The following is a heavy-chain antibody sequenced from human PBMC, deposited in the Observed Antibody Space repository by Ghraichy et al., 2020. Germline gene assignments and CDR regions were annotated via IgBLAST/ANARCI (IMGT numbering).Heavy chain of an antibody. CDR2: ISSSSHFI. D-gene: IGHD3-16*01. Sequence: GGSLRLSCAASRFTFSSYSMNWVRQAPGMGLEWVSSISSSSHFIYYADSVRGRFTISRDNAKNSLYLQMNSLRAEDTAVYYCARVWGSSGPDYSGQGTLVTVSS. V-gene: IGHV3-21*01. CDR3: ARVWGSSGPDY. J-gene: IGHJ4*02. CDR1: RFTFSSYS.